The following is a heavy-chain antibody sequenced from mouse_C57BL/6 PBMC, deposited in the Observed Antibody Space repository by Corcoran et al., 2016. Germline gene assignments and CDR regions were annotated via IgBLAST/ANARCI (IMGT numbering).Heavy chain of an antibody. CDR1: GYTFTDYD. J-gene: IGHJ2*01. Sequence: EVQLQQSGPELVKPGASVKMSCKASGYTFTDYDMNWVKQRHGKGLEWIGDINPYNGGTKYNEKFKGKATLTVDKSSSTAYMELRSLTSEDSAVYYCARNTPVVERFDYWGQGTTLTVSS. CDR3: ARNTPVVERFDY. V-gene: IGHV1-26*01. CDR2: INPYNGGT. D-gene: IGHD1-1*01.